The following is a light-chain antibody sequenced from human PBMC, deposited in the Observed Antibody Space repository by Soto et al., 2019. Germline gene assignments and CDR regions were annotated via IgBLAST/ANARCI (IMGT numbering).Light chain of an antibody. CDR1: SSNIGSNT. CDR2: SNN. Sequence: QSVLTQPPSASGTPGQRVTISCSGSSSNIGSNTVNWYQQLPGTAPKLLIYSNNQRPSGVPDRFSGSKSGTSASLVISGLQSEDEADYYCAAWDDSLEVFGGGTKLTVL. J-gene: IGLJ2*01. CDR3: AAWDDSLEV. V-gene: IGLV1-44*01.